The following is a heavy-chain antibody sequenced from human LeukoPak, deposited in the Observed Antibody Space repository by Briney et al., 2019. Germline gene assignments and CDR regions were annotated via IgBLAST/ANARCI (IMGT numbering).Heavy chain of an antibody. V-gene: IGHV3-7*01. CDR1: GFTFSSHW. J-gene: IGHJ4*02. D-gene: IGHD6-6*01. CDR3: ATGRAAHLFDY. Sequence: PGGSLRLSCAASGFTFSSHWMIWVRQAPGKGLEWVANVKQDGSEKYYVDSVKGRFTISGVNAKNSLYLQMNSLRVEDTAVYYCATGRAAHLFDYWGQGTLVTVSS. CDR2: VKQDGSEK.